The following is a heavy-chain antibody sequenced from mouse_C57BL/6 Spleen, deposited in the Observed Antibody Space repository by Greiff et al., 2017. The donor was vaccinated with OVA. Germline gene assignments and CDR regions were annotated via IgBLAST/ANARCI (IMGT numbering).Heavy chain of an antibody. CDR2: INPSSGYT. Sequence: QVQLQQSGAELARPGASVKMSCKASGYTFTSYTMHWVKQRPGQGLEWIGYINPSSGYTKYNQKFKDKATLTADKSSSTAYMQLSSLTSEDSAVYYCASFTTVGAGDYWGQGTSVTVSS. V-gene: IGHV1-4*01. CDR1: GYTFTSYT. J-gene: IGHJ4*01. CDR3: ASFTTVGAGDY. D-gene: IGHD1-1*01.